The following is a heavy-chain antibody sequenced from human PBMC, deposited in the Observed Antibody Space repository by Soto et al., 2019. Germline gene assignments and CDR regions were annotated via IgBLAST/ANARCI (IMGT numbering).Heavy chain of an antibody. CDR1: GGSISSSSYY. D-gene: IGHD2-2*01. CDR3: ARVLVLVPAAMSPFDY. CDR2: IYYSGST. V-gene: IGHV4-39*01. Sequence: SSETLSLTCTVSGGSISSSSYYWGWIRQPPGKGLEWIGSIYYSGSTYYNPSLKSRVTISVDTSKNQFSLKLSSVTAADTAVYYCARVLVLVPAAMSPFDYWGQGTLVTVSS. J-gene: IGHJ4*02.